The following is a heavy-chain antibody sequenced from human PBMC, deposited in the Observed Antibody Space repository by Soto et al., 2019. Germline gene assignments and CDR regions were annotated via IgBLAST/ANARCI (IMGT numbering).Heavy chain of an antibody. D-gene: IGHD6-6*01. V-gene: IGHV1-18*01. J-gene: IGHJ6*02. CDR2: INTYNSNT. Sequence: QVQLVQSGAEVKKPGASVKVSFKASGYTFTNYGISWVRQAPGQGLEWMGWINTYNSNTNYAQIVQGRVTMTTDTSTSTAYMELRSLRSDDTAVYYCARVAARPYSYYAMDVWGQGTTVTVSS. CDR1: GYTFTNYG. CDR3: ARVAARPYSYYAMDV.